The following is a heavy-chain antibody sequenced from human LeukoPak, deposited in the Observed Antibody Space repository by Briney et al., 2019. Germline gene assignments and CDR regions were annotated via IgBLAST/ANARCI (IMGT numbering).Heavy chain of an antibody. D-gene: IGHD3-10*01. CDR2: LYYSGGT. Sequence: NPSETLSLTCTASGGSISSGTYYWDWIRQPPGKGLEWIGSLYYSGGTHYNPSLKSRVTISVDTSKNQFSLKLSSVTAADTAVYYCARRSNYYGSGSYSVGRFGPWGQGTLVTVSS. CDR1: GGSISSGTYY. CDR3: ARRSNYYGSGSYSVGRFGP. J-gene: IGHJ5*02. V-gene: IGHV4-39*01.